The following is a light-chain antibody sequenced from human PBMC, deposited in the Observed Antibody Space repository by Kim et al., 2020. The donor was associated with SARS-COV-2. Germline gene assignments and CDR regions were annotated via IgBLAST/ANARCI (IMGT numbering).Light chain of an antibody. CDR1: RSVSSH. V-gene: IGKV3-15*01. Sequence: EIVMTQSPATLSVSPGERATLSCRASRSVSSHLAWYQQKPGQGPRLLIYGASTRATGGPDRFSGSGSGTDFTLTISSLHSEDFAVYYCQHYVTWPLTFGGGTKVDIK. CDR3: QHYVTWPLT. CDR2: GAS. J-gene: IGKJ4*01.